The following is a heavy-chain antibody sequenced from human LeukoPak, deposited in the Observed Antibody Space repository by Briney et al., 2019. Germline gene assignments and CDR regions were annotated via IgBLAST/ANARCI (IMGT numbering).Heavy chain of an antibody. CDR3: AREELSYCSSTSCYGSPSWFDP. D-gene: IGHD2-2*01. V-gene: IGHV1-46*01. Sequence: ASVKVSCKASGYTFTSYYIHWVRQAPGQGLEWMGIINPGGGRTSYAQKFQGRVTMTRDTSTSTVYMALSSLRSEDTAVYSCAREELSYCSSTSCYGSPSWFDPWGQGTLVTVSS. CDR2: INPGGGRT. CDR1: GYTFTSYY. J-gene: IGHJ5*02.